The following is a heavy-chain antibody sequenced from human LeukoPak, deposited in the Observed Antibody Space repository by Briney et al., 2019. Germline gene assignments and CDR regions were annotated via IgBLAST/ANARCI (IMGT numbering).Heavy chain of an antibody. D-gene: IGHD4-17*01. CDR2: ISYDGSNK. V-gene: IGHV3-30-3*01. CDR3: ATAYGDYRPLY. CDR1: GFTFSSYA. J-gene: IGHJ4*02. Sequence: GGPLRLSCAASGFTFSSYAMHWVRQAPGKGLEWVAMISYDGSNKYYADSVKGRITISRDNSNNTLYLQVNSLRAEDTAVYYCATAYGDYRPLYWGQGTLVTVSS.